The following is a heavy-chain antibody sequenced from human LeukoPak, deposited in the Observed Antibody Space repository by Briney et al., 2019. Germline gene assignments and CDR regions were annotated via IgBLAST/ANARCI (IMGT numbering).Heavy chain of an antibody. CDR1: GLTFSTSG. CDR2: IGPTGSDR. V-gene: IGHV3-21*06. D-gene: IGHD6-25*01. J-gene: IGHJ4*02. CDR3: ATESNGSDYDY. Sequence: PGGSLRLSCTASGLTFSTSGFNWVRQAPGKGLEWVASIGPTGSDRYHADSIKGRFTISRDNAKNFLYLQMNSLRAQSTAVYYCATESNGSDYDYWGQGTLLTVSS.